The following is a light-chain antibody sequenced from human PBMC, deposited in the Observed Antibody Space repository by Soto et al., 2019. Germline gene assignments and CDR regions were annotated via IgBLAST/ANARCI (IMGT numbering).Light chain of an antibody. CDR3: QQYGSSPWT. CDR1: QSVSSSY. CDR2: GAS. V-gene: IGKV3-20*01. J-gene: IGKJ1*01. Sequence: SVLTQSPGTLSLSPGERATLSCRASQSVSSSYLAWYQQKPGHAPRLLIYGASSRATGIPDRFSGSGSGTDFTLTISRLEPEDFAVYYCQQYGSSPWTFGQGTKVDIK.